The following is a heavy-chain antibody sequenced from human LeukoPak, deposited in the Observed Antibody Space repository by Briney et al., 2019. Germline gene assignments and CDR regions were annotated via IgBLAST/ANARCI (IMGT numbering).Heavy chain of an antibody. D-gene: IGHD3-10*01. CDR1: GFTFSSYA. Sequence: QPGGSLRLSCAASGFTFSSYAMHWVRQAPGKGLEWVAVISYDGSNKYYADSVKGRFTISRDNAKNSLYLQMNSLRAEDTALYHCARSFHAFDIWGQGTMVTVSS. J-gene: IGHJ3*02. V-gene: IGHV3-30*04. CDR3: ARSFHAFDI. CDR2: ISYDGSNK.